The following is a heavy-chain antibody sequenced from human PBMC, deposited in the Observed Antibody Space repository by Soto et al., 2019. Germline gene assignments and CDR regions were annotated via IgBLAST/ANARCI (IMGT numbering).Heavy chain of an antibody. Sequence: CAASGFIFSSFGMHWVRQAPGKGLEWVAHIWYDGSNTYYADSVKGRFTISRDNSRNTLYLQMNSLRAEDTAVYHCVRDLLGSGGHFDYWGQGTPVTVSS. CDR3: VRDLLGSGGHFDY. D-gene: IGHD7-27*01. CDR2: IWYDGSNT. V-gene: IGHV3-33*01. CDR1: GFIFSSFG. J-gene: IGHJ4*02.